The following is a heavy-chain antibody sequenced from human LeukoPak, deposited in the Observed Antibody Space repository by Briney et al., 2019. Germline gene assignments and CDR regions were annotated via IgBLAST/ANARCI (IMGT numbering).Heavy chain of an antibody. Sequence: ASVRVSCKASGYTFTAYYMHWVRQAPGQGLERMGWINPNSGGTNYAQKFKGWVTLTRDTSVNTTYTELSRLTSDVTAVYFCARGTPGSYLGYWGQGTLVTVSP. CDR1: GYTFTAYY. CDR3: ARGTPGSYLGY. D-gene: IGHD3-16*02. CDR2: INPNSGGT. J-gene: IGHJ4*02. V-gene: IGHV1-2*04.